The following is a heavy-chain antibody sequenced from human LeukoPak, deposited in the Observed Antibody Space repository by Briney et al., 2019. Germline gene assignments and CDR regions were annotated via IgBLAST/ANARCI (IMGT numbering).Heavy chain of an antibody. CDR2: IYYSGST. CDR3: ARGRSGNTFGGPHRY. CDR1: GGCVSSYY. Sequence: SETLSLTCSVSGGCVSSYYWSWIRQPPGKGLEWIGYIYYSGSTNYNPSLKSRVTISVDTSKNQFSLKLSSVDGSETAGYVCARGRSGNTFGGPHRYWGQGTLVTVSS. J-gene: IGHJ4*02. V-gene: IGHV4-59*08. D-gene: IGHD3-16*01.